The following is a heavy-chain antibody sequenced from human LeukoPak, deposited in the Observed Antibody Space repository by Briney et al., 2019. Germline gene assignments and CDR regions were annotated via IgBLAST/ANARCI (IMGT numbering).Heavy chain of an antibody. V-gene: IGHV3-30-3*01. J-gene: IGHJ4*02. Sequence: GGSLRLSCVASGFTLSSYAMHWVRQAPGKGLEWVAVISYDGYNKYYADSVKGRFTISRDNSKNTLYLQMNSLRAEDTAVYYCARDLYSSGWYYYWGQGTLVTVSS. CDR3: ARDLYSSGWYYY. D-gene: IGHD6-19*01. CDR1: GFTLSSYA. CDR2: ISYDGYNK.